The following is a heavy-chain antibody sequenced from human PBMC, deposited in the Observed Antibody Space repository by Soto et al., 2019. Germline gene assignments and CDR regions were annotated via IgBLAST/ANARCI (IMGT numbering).Heavy chain of an antibody. CDR1: GFTFSSYG. D-gene: IGHD3-10*01. V-gene: IGHV3-30*18. CDR3: AKTYYYGSGSSEAFDY. CDR2: ISYDGSNK. Sequence: PGGSLRLSCAASGFTFSSYGMHWVRQAPGKGLEWVAVISYDGSNKYYAGSVKGRFTISRDNSKNTLYLQMNSLRAEDTAVYYCAKTYYYGSGSSEAFDYWGQGTLVTVS. J-gene: IGHJ4*02.